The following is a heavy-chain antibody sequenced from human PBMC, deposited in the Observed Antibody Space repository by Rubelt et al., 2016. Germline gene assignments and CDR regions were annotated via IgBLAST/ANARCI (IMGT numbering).Heavy chain of an antibody. CDR1: GYTFTSYA. CDR2: INAGNGNT. V-gene: IGHV1-3*01. CDR3: ARGDKFDP. D-gene: IGHD5-24*01. Sequence: QVQLVQSGAEVKKPGASVKVSCKASGYTFTSYAMHWVPQAPGQRLEWMGWINAGNGNTKYYQKFQGRVTSTRETSASTADMELRSLRSEDTAVYYGARGDKFDPWGQGTLVTVSS. J-gene: IGHJ5*02.